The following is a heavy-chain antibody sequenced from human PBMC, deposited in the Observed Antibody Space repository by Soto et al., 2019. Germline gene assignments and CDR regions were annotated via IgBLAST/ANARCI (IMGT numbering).Heavy chain of an antibody. D-gene: IGHD6-13*01. J-gene: IGHJ3*02. CDR1: GFTFSSYW. CDR2: INSDGSST. CDR3: ARDQSTIGIAAAVGAFDI. V-gene: IGHV3-74*01. Sequence: GGSLRLSCAASGFTFSSYWMHWVRQAPGKGLVWVSRINSDGSSTSYADSVKGRFTISRDNAKNTLYLQMNSLRAEDTAVYYCARDQSTIGIAAAVGAFDIWGQGTMVTVSS.